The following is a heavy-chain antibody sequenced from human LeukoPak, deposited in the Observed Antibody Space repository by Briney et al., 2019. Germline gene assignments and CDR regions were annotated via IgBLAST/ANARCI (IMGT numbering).Heavy chain of an antibody. CDR3: AKDRPNFHENSGHYYRRDGDS. V-gene: IGHV3-23*01. D-gene: IGHD3-22*01. CDR2: MCGTAGCT. J-gene: IGHJ5*01. Sequence: GGSLRLSCQASGFTFYMYAMSWVRQAPGKGPEWVASMCGTAGCTFYPDSVKGRFTISRDNSKNVLYLRMNSLTAEDTAIYYCAKDRPNFHENSGHYYRRDGDSWGQGTLVTVSS. CDR1: GFTFYMYA.